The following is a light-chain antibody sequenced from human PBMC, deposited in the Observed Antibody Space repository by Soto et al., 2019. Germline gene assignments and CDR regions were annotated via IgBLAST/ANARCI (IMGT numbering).Light chain of an antibody. CDR1: SSDVGAYNY. CDR2: DVS. Sequence: QSALTQPPSASGSPGQSVTISCTGTSSDVGAYNYVSWYQQHPGKAPKLMIYDVSKRPSGVPDRFSGSKSGNTASLTVSGLQAEDEADFYCISYAGSSIWGFGGGTKVTVL. J-gene: IGLJ3*02. V-gene: IGLV2-8*01. CDR3: ISYAGSSIWG.